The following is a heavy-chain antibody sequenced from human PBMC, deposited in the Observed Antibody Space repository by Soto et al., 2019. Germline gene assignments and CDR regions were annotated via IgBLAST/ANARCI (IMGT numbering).Heavy chain of an antibody. Sequence: QVQLVESGGTVVQPGTSLRLSGVASGFTFSNYGMHWARQAPGKGLEWVAYLQYDGTYIDYLDSVQGRFTISRDNSRNTLYLQMSSLRAEDTALYYCALNPRPTDGDYADYWGQGTLVTVSS. J-gene: IGHJ4*02. CDR2: LQYDGTYI. V-gene: IGHV3-33*05. D-gene: IGHD4-17*01. CDR3: ALNPRPTDGDYADY. CDR1: GFTFSNYG.